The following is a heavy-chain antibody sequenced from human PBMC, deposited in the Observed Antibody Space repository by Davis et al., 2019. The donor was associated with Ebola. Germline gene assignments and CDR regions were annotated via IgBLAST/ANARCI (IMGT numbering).Heavy chain of an antibody. Sequence: KGSCMGSGYSCTRYGSGWVRQMPGKGLEWMGIIYPGDSDTRYSPSFQGQVTISADKSISTAYLQWSSLKASDTAMYYCARQGGEWELLDYFDYWGQGTLVTVSS. D-gene: IGHD1-26*01. CDR1: GYSCTRYG. V-gene: IGHV5-51*01. J-gene: IGHJ4*02. CDR2: IYPGDSDT. CDR3: ARQGGEWELLDYFDY.